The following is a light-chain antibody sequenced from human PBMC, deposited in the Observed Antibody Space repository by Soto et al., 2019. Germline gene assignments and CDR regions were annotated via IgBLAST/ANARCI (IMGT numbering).Light chain of an antibody. CDR1: QSVSSN. CDR2: GAS. Sequence: IVLTPSPGTRSLFQGDRTPLSFRASQSVSSNLAWYQQKPGQAPRLLIYGASTRATGIPARFSGSGSGTEFTLTISSLQSEDFAVYYCQQYNNWPLTFGGGTKVDIK. J-gene: IGKJ4*01. V-gene: IGKV3-15*01. CDR3: QQYNNWPLT.